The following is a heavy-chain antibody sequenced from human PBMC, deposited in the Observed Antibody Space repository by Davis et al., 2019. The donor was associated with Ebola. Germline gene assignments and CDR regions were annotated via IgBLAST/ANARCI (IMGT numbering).Heavy chain of an antibody. V-gene: IGHV3-21*04. CDR1: GFTFTSYS. Sequence: GESLKISCAASGFTFTSYSMNWVRQAPGKGLEWVSFITSSSSYIYYADSVKGRFTISIDNSKNTLYLQMNSLRTEDTAVYYCARDWGFDPWGQGTLVTVSS. CDR3: ARDWGFDP. CDR2: ITSSSSYI. D-gene: IGHD3-16*01. J-gene: IGHJ5*02.